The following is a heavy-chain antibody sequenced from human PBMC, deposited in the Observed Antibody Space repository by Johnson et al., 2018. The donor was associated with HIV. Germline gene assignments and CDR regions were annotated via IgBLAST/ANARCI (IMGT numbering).Heavy chain of an antibody. Sequence: QVLLVESGGGVAQPGGSLRLSCVASGFTFSSYGMHWVRQAPGKGLEWVAFIRKDGSNKYYADSVKGRFTISRDNSKNTLYLQMNSLRAEDTAVYDCARELGYSSSNDAFDIWGQGTMVTVSS. D-gene: IGHD6-13*01. CDR3: ARELGYSSSNDAFDI. CDR1: GFTFSSYG. J-gene: IGHJ3*02. CDR2: IRKDGSNK. V-gene: IGHV3-30*02.